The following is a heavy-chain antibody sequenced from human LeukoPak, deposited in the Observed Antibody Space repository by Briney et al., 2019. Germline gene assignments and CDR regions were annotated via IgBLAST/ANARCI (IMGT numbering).Heavy chain of an antibody. J-gene: IGHJ6*03. V-gene: IGHV3-48*04. D-gene: IGHD2-15*01. CDR3: ARDAEGVVVVAATYYYYYYYMDV. CDR1: GFTFSNYG. Sequence: GGSLRLSCAASGFTFSNYGMNWVRQTPGKGLEWVSYISSNTRIIDYADSVKGRFTISRDNAKNSLYLQMNSLRAEDTAVYYCARDAEGVVVVAATYYYYYYYMDVWGKGTTVTISS. CDR2: ISSNTRII.